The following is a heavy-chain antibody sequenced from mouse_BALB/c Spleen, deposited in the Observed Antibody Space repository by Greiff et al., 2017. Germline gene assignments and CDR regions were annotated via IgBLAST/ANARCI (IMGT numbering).Heavy chain of an antibody. Sequence: EVKLVESGGGLVKPGGSLKLSCAASGFTFSSYGMSWVRQTPDKRLEWVATISSGGSYTYYPDSVKGRFTISRDNAKNTLYLQMSSLKSEDTAMYYCARHEWFAYWGQGTLVTVSA. V-gene: IGHV5-6*03. CDR2: ISSGGSYT. CDR1: GFTFSSYG. CDR3: ARHEWFAY. J-gene: IGHJ3*01.